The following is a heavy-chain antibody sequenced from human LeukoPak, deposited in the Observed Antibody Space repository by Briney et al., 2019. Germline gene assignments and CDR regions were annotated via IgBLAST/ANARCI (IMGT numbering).Heavy chain of an antibody. D-gene: IGHD1-26*01. J-gene: IGHJ4*02. CDR1: GYTFTSYY. CDR3: AREWVGAVRYWDY. CDR2: INPSADST. Sequence: ASVKVSCKASGYTFTSYYMHWVRQAPGQGLEWMGIINPSADSTTYAQEFQARVTFTRDTSTSTVYMELSSLRSEDTAVYYCAREWVGAVRYWDYWGQGTLVTVSS. V-gene: IGHV1-46*01.